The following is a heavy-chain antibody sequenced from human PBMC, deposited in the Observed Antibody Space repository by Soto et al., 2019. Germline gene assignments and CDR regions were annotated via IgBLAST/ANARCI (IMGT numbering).Heavy chain of an antibody. J-gene: IGHJ3*02. CDR1: GYTFTSYD. CDR2: MNPNSGNT. V-gene: IGHV1-8*01. CDR3: ARRAAAQAFDI. D-gene: IGHD2-2*01. Sequence: XSVKVSCEASGYTFTSYDINWVRQATGQGLEWMGWMNPNSGNTGYAQKFQGRVTMTRNTSISTAYMELSSLRSEDTAVYYCARRAAAQAFDIWGQGPMVTVSS.